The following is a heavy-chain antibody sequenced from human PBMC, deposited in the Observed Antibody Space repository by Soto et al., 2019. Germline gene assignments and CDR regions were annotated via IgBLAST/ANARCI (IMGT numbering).Heavy chain of an antibody. CDR3: ASRVVAATDKRIGGGGDY. D-gene: IGHD2-15*01. V-gene: IGHV3-21*01. CDR2: ISSSSSYI. CDR1: GFTFSSYS. Sequence: EVQLVESGGGLVKPGGSLRLSCAASGFTFSSYSMNWVRQAPGKGLEWVSSISSSSSYIYYADSVKGRFTISRDNAKNSLYLQMNSLRAEDTAVYYCASRVVAATDKRIGGGGDYWGQGTLVTVSS. J-gene: IGHJ4*02.